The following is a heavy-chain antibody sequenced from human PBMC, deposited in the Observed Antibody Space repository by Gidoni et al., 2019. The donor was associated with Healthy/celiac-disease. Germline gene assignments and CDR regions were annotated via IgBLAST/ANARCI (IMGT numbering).Heavy chain of an antibody. Sequence: QVQLVESGGGVVQPGRSLRLSCAASGFTFSRYAMHWVRQAPGKGLEWVAVISYDGSNKYYADSVKGRFTISRDNSKNTLYLQMNSLRAEDTAVYYCARDRIRFLEWSYYFDYWGQGTLVTVSS. CDR3: ARDRIRFLEWSYYFDY. CDR1: GFTFSRYA. V-gene: IGHV3-30-3*01. D-gene: IGHD3-3*01. J-gene: IGHJ4*02. CDR2: ISYDGSNK.